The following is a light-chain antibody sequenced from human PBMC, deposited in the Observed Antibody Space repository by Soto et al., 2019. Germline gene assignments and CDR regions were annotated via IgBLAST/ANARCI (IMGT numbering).Light chain of an antibody. V-gene: IGKV2-28*01. CDR3: MQALQTPIT. CDR1: QSLLHRNGYNY. J-gene: IGKJ5*01. Sequence: DIVMTQSPLSLPVTPGEPASISCRSSQSLLHRNGYNYLDWYLQKPGQSPQLLIYLGSNRASGVPDRFSGSVSGTDFTLKISRVEAEDVGVYYCMQALQTPITFGQGTRLEIK. CDR2: LGS.